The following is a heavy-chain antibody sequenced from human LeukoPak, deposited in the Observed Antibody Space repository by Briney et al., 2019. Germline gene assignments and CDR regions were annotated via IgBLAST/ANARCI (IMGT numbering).Heavy chain of an antibody. V-gene: IGHV4-34*01. D-gene: IGHD5-18*01. CDR1: GGSFSGYY. J-gene: IGHJ4*02. CDR2: INHSGST. CDR3: ARFPGYSYERGFRVPIDY. Sequence: SETLSLTCAVYGGSFSGYYCSRIRQPPGKGLEWIWEINHSGSTNYNPSLKSRVTISVDTSKNQFALKLSSVTATDTGVYYCARFPGYSYERGFRVPIDYWGQGTLVTVSS.